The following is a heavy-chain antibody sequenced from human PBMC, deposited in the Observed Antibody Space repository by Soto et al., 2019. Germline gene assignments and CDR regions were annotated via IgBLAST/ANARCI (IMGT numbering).Heavy chain of an antibody. Sequence: GGSLRLSCAASGFTFSDYYMSWIRQAPGKGLEWVSYISGSGGSTYYADSVKGRFTISRDNSKNTLYLQMNSLRAEDTAVYYCAKTPTYYDILTGYPYNWFDPWGQGTLVTVSS. CDR1: GFTFSDYY. V-gene: IGHV3-23*01. CDR3: AKTPTYYDILTGYPYNWFDP. CDR2: ISGSGGST. D-gene: IGHD3-9*01. J-gene: IGHJ5*02.